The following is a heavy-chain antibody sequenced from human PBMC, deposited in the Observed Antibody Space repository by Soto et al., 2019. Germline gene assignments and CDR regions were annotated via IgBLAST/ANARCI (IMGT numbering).Heavy chain of an antibody. CDR3: ARFPDCSGWESGYDYYGMDV. V-gene: IGHV5-10-1*01. CDR2: IDPSDSYT. D-gene: IGHD6-19*01. CDR1: GDSFTTDW. J-gene: IGHJ6*02. Sequence: PGESLKLSCKGSGDSFTTDWIGWVRQMPGKGLAWMGRIDPSDSYTNYSASFQGHVTISADKSISTAYLQWSSLKASDTAMYYCARFPDCSGWESGYDYYGMDVWGQGTTVTVSS.